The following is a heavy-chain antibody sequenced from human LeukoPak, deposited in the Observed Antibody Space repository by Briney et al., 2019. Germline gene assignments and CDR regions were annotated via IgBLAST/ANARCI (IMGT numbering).Heavy chain of an antibody. CDR3: ARRYNSYYFDY. D-gene: IGHD1-20*01. J-gene: IGHJ4*02. Sequence: SGVSLRLSCAASGFTFSSYAMSWVRQAPGKGLEWVSGITDSGGSADYADSVKGRFTVSRDNSKNTVYLQMNSLRAEDTAVYFCARRYNSYYFDYWGQGTLVTVSS. V-gene: IGHV3-23*01. CDR2: ITDSGGSA. CDR1: GFTFSSYA.